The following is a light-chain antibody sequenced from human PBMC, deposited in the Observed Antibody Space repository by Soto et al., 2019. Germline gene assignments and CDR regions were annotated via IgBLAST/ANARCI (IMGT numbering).Light chain of an antibody. J-gene: IGKJ2*01. CDR1: QSISSY. V-gene: IGKV1-39*01. CDR3: QQRYSTPDT. CDR2: AAS. Sequence: DIQMTQSPSSLSASVGDRVTITCRASQSISSYLNWYQQKPGKAPKLLIYAASSLQRGVPSRFSGSGSGTEFTLPISSLQPEDFATDYCQQRYSTPDTFGQGTKLEIK.